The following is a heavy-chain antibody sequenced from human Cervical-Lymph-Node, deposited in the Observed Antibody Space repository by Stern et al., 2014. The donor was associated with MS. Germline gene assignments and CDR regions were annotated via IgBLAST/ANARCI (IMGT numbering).Heavy chain of an antibody. D-gene: IGHD1-1*01. J-gene: IGHJ6*02. Sequence: QMQLVQSGTEVKKPGSLVKVSCKASGTTFTNFGFSWVRQAPGQGLDWMGGVIPIFGTSHYAQKFQGRVTITADISTNTTFLELTSLRLEDTAVYYCARDNDDNGMDVWGQGTTVSVSS. CDR1: GTTFTNFG. CDR2: VIPIFGTS. V-gene: IGHV1-69*06. CDR3: ARDNDDNGMDV.